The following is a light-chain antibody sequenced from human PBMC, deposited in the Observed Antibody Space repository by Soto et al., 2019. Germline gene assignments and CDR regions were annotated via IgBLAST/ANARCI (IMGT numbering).Light chain of an antibody. Sequence: QSVLTQPPSVSGAPGQRVTLSCTGGSSNIGAGYDVHWYQQLPGTAPKLLIYGDTNRPSGVPDRFSGSKSGTSASLAITGLQAEDEADYYCQSYDSSLSGSGVFGGGTKLTVL. V-gene: IGLV1-40*01. CDR2: GDT. CDR3: QSYDSSLSGSGV. J-gene: IGLJ3*02. CDR1: SSNIGAGYD.